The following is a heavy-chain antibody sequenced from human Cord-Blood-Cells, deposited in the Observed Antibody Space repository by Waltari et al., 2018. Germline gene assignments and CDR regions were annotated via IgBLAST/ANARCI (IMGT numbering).Heavy chain of an antibody. CDR3: AKGSSGGRRVITTFYYYYYYMDV. J-gene: IGHJ6*03. CDR1: GFTFSSYA. V-gene: IGHV3-23*01. CDR2: ISGSGGST. D-gene: IGHD3-10*01. Sequence: EVQLLESGGGLVQPGGSLRLSCAASGFTFSSYAMSWVRQAPGKGLEWVSAISGSGGSTYYADSVKGRFTISRDNSKNTLYLQMNSLRAEDTAVYYCAKGSSGGRRVITTFYYYYYYMDVWGKGTTVTVSS.